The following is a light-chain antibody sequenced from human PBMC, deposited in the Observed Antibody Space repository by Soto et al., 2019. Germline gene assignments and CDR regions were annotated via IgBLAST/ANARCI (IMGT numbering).Light chain of an antibody. V-gene: IGKV1-39*01. CDR2: AAS. J-gene: IGKJ1*01. Sequence: DIHLTPTPSSLSASVGDTVTITCRASQTVSRYLNWYQQKSGTAPKLLIYAASTLHTGVPSRFSGRGSGTDFTLTINNLQREDFADYFCQQTYSKRWTFGQGTKV. CDR3: QQTYSKRWT. CDR1: QTVSRY.